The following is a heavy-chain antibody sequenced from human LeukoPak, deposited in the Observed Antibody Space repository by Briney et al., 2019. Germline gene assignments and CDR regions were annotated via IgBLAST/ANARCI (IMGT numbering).Heavy chain of an antibody. Sequence: GGSLRLSCAASGFTFSSYAMSWVRHAPGQGLELVSALSGSGGSTYYADSVKGRFTISRDNSKNTLYLQMNSLRAEDTAVYYCAKTDLGGFGFDYWGQGTLVTVSS. V-gene: IGHV3-23*01. D-gene: IGHD3-10*01. CDR3: AKTDLGGFGFDY. CDR1: GFTFSSYA. J-gene: IGHJ4*02. CDR2: LSGSGGST.